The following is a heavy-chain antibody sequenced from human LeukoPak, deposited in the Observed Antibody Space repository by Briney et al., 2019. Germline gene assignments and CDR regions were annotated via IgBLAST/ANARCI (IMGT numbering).Heavy chain of an antibody. V-gene: IGHV4-34*01. J-gene: IGHJ4*02. Sequence: SETLSLTCAVYGGSFSGYYWSWIRQPPGKGLEWIGTIYYSGSTYYNPSLKSRVTISVDTSKNQFSLKLSSVTAADTAVYYCARVRGYSSSWFNYWGQGTLVTVSS. CDR2: IYYSGST. CDR3: ARVRGYSSSWFNY. CDR1: GGSFSGYY. D-gene: IGHD6-13*01.